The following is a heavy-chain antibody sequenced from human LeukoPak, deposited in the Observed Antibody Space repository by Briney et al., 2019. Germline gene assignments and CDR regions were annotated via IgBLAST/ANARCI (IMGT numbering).Heavy chain of an antibody. CDR1: GFTFSSYA. CDR2: ISGSGGST. J-gene: IGHJ4*02. D-gene: IGHD3-10*01. Sequence: GGPLRLSCAASGFTFSSYAMSWVRQAPGKGLEWVSAISGSGGSTYYADSVKGRFTISRDNSKNTLYLQMNSLRAEDTAVYYCANIKDEGYYYGSGSYFDYWGQGTLVTVSS. CDR3: ANIKDEGYYYGSGSYFDY. V-gene: IGHV3-23*01.